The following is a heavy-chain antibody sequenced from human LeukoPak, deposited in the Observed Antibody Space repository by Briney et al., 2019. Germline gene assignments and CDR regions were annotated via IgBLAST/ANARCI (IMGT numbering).Heavy chain of an antibody. Sequence: ASVKVSFKASGYTFTGYYMHWVRQALGQGLEWMGWINPNSDGTNYAQKFQGRVTMTRDTSISTAYMELSRLRSDDTAVYYCATSSDYYYYYMDVWGKGTTVTVSS. CDR2: INPNSDGT. D-gene: IGHD3-10*01. V-gene: IGHV1-2*02. CDR3: ATSSDYYYYYMDV. J-gene: IGHJ6*03. CDR1: GYTFTGYY.